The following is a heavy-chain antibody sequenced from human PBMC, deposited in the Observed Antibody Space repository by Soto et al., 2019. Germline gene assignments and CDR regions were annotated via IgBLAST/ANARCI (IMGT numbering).Heavy chain of an antibody. V-gene: IGHV4-4*07. CDR2: FSLSGTT. Sequence: SETLSLTCTVSGASITGSFFWSWIRQPAGKGLEWIGRFSLSGTTNYNPSLRSRVTMSADVSKNQFSLRLTSVTAADTALYYCARGVTPPGAPAWYYFDSWGQGTLVTVS. CDR3: ARGVTPPGAPAWYYFDS. CDR1: GASITGSFF. D-gene: IGHD2-21*02. J-gene: IGHJ4*02.